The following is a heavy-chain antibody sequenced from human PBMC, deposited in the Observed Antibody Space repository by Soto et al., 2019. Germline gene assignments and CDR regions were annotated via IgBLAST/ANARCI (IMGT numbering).Heavy chain of an antibody. J-gene: IGHJ4*02. CDR2: IYNTVST. CDR1: SFSINSRHY. D-gene: IGHD6-19*01. CDR3: ARNASGRYFDY. V-gene: IGHV4-38-2*02. Sequence: SETLSLTCSVSSFSINSRHYWGWIRQPPGKGLEWIASIYNTVSTHYNPSLKSRATISLDTSQNQFSLRLNSVTAADTAIYYCARNASGRYFDYWRPGILVTVSS.